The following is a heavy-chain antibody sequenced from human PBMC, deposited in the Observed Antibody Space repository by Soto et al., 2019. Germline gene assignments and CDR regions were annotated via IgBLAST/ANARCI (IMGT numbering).Heavy chain of an antibody. J-gene: IGHJ6*02. V-gene: IGHV1-18*01. Sequence: QVQLVQSGAEVKKPGASVKVSCKASGYTFTSYGISWVRQAPGQGLEWMGWISAYNGNTNYAQKLQGRVTMTTDTSTSTAYMELRSLRSDDTAVYYCAGYYYGSGSYYQPYYYYGIDVWGQGTTVTVSS. CDR2: ISAYNGNT. CDR1: GYTFTSYG. D-gene: IGHD3-10*01. CDR3: AGYYYGSGSYYQPYYYYGIDV.